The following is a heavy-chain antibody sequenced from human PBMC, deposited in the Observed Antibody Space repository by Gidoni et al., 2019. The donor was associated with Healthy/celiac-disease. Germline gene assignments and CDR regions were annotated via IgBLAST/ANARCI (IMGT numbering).Heavy chain of an antibody. CDR2: IYPGDSDT. J-gene: IGHJ4*02. D-gene: IGHD3-10*01. Sequence: EVQLVQSGAEVKKPGESLKISCKGSGYSFTSYWIGWVRQMPGKGLEWMGIIYPGDSDTRYSPSCQGQVTISADKSISTAYLQWSSLKASDTAMYYCARHRQNPYGSGSYSDCWGQGTLVTVSS. CDR1: GYSFTSYW. V-gene: IGHV5-51*01. CDR3: ARHRQNPYGSGSYSDC.